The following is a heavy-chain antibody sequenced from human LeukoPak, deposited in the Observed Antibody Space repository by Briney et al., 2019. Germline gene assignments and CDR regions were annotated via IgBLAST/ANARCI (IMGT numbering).Heavy chain of an antibody. CDR3: ARAFSTMVRGVIIPHWFDP. D-gene: IGHD3-10*01. CDR2: ISGIGSTI. Sequence: GGSLRLSCTASGFTFSDYYMSWLRQAPGKGLEWVSYISGIGSTIYYADSMRGRFTISRDNAKNSLYLQVNSLRADDTAVYYCARAFSTMVRGVIIPHWFDPWGQGTLVTVSS. CDR1: GFTFSDYY. V-gene: IGHV3-11*01. J-gene: IGHJ5*02.